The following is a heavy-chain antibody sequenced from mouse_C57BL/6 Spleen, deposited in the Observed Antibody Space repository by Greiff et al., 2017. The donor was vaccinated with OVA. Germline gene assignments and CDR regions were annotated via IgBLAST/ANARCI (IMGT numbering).Heavy chain of an antibody. CDR1: GYTFTDYY. V-gene: IGHV1-75*01. CDR3: ARGDYYGSSPYAMDY. J-gene: IGHJ4*01. CDR2: IFPGSGST. D-gene: IGHD1-1*01. Sequence: QVQLQQSGPELVKPGASVKISCKASGYTFTDYYINWVKQRPGQGLEWIGWIFPGSGSTYYNEKFKGKATLTVDKSSSTAYMLLSSLTSEDSAVYFCARGDYYGSSPYAMDYWGQGTSVTVSS.